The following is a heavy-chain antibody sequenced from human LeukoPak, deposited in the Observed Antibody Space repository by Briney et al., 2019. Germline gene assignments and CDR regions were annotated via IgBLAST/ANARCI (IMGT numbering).Heavy chain of an antibody. Sequence: PSETLSLTCTVSGGSISTYYWSWIRQPAGKGLEWIGRIYTSGSTNYNPSLKSRVTISVDTSKNQFSLKLSSVTAADTAVYYCARELPHYDSSGYYYYGRFDPWGQGTLVTVSS. D-gene: IGHD3-22*01. CDR3: ARELPHYDSSGYYYYGRFDP. V-gene: IGHV4-4*07. CDR1: GGSISTYY. J-gene: IGHJ5*02. CDR2: IYTSGST.